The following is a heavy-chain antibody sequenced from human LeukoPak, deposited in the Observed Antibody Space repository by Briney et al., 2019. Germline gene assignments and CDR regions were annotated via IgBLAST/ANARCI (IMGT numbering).Heavy chain of an antibody. D-gene: IGHD2-15*01. Sequence: PSETLSLTCAVYGGSFSGYYWSWIRQPPGKGLEWIGGINHSGSTNYNPSLKSRVTISVDTSKNQFSLKLSSVTAADTAVYYCARGGPDIVVVVALRMDNWLAPWGPGTLVTVSS. J-gene: IGHJ5*02. CDR3: ARGGPDIVVVVALRMDNWLAP. V-gene: IGHV4-34*01. CDR2: INHSGST. CDR1: GGSFSGYY.